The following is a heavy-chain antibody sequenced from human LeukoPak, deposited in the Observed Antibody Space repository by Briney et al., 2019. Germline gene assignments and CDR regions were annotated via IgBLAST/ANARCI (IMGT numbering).Heavy chain of an antibody. CDR1: GGSFSGYY. D-gene: IGHD2-2*01. CDR3: ARRGMVVVPAAYGKNWFDP. V-gene: IGHV4-34*01. J-gene: IGHJ5*02. CDR2: INHSGST. Sequence: PSETLSLTCAVYGGSFSGYYWSWIRQPPGQGLEWIGEINHSGSTNYNPSLKSRVTISVDTSKNQFSLKLSSVTAADTAVYYCARRGMVVVPAAYGKNWFDPWGQGTLVTVSS.